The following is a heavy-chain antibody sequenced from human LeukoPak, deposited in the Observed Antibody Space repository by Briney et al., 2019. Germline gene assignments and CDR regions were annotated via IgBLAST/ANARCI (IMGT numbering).Heavy chain of an antibody. V-gene: IGHV4-34*01. J-gene: IGHJ5*02. CDR1: GGSISSYY. D-gene: IGHD3-10*01. CDR2: INHSGST. CDR3: AKDVRFGELFFFRSPSWKYNWFDP. Sequence: SETLSLTCTVSGGSISSYYWSWIRQPPGKGLEWIGEINHSGSTNYNPSLKSRVTISVDTSKNQFSLKLSSVTAADTAVYYCAKDVRFGELFFFRSPSWKYNWFDPWGQGTLVTVSS.